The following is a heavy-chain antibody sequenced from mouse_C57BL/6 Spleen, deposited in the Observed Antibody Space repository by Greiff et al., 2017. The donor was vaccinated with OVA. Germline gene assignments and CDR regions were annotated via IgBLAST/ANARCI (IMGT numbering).Heavy chain of an antibody. Sequence: EVQVVESGGGLVKPGGSLKLSCAASGFTFSSYTMSWVRQTPEKRLEWVATISGGGGNTYYPDSVKGRFTISRDNAKNTLYLQMSSLRSEDTALYYCASYYSNWFAYWGQGTLVTVSA. V-gene: IGHV5-9*01. CDR1: GFTFSSYT. D-gene: IGHD2-5*01. CDR2: ISGGGGNT. CDR3: ASYYSNWFAY. J-gene: IGHJ3*01.